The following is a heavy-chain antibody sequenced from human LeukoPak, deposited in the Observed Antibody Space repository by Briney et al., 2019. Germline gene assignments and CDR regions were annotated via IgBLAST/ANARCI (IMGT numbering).Heavy chain of an antibody. J-gene: IGHJ4*02. V-gene: IGHV4-61*02. Sequence: SQTLSLTCTVSGGSISSGSYYWSWIRQPAGKGLEWIGRIYTSGSTNYNPSLKSRVTISVDTSKNQFSLKLSSVTAADTAVYYCAREVGACDYWGQGTLVTVSS. CDR2: IYTSGST. D-gene: IGHD1-26*01. CDR1: GGSISSGSYY. CDR3: AREVGACDY.